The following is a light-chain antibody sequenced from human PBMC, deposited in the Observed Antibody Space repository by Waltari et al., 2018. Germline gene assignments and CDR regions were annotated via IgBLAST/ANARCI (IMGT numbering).Light chain of an antibody. Sequence: QSALTQPASVSGSPGQSITIPRPGTDSDVGSYAFFPRYQQPPGKAPHLIIYEVSNRPSGISNRFSASKSGNTASLTISGLQAEDEADYYCSSYTTSSAPGVFGTGTRVTVL. V-gene: IGLV2-14*01. J-gene: IGLJ1*01. CDR1: DSDVGSYAF. CDR3: SSYTTSSAPGV. CDR2: EVS.